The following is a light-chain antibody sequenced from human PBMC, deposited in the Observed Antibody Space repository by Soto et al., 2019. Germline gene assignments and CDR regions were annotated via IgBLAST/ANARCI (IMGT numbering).Light chain of an antibody. V-gene: IGLV2-14*01. CDR3: SSYTSSSTFYV. CDR2: DVS. J-gene: IGLJ1*01. CDR1: SSDVGGYNY. Sequence: QSVLTQPASVSGSPGQSITISCTGTSSDVGGYNYVSWYQQHPGKAPKLMIYDVSNRPSGVSNRFSGPKSGNTASLTISGLQAEDEADYYCSSYTSSSTFYVFGTGTKVTDL.